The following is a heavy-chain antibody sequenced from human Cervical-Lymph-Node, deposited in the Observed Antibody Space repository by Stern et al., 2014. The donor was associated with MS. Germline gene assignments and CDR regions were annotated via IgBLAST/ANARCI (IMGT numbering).Heavy chain of an antibody. Sequence: QVQLVQSGAEVKKPGASVKVSCKASGYTFTGYYMHWVRPAPGQGLEWMGWINPNSAGTNYAQKFQGWVTMTRDTSISTAYMELSRLRSDDTAVYYCARADRYYDSSGYYYPHWFDPWGQGTLVTVSS. V-gene: IGHV1-2*04. CDR2: INPNSAGT. CDR1: GYTFTGYY. J-gene: IGHJ5*02. D-gene: IGHD3-22*01. CDR3: ARADRYYDSSGYYYPHWFDP.